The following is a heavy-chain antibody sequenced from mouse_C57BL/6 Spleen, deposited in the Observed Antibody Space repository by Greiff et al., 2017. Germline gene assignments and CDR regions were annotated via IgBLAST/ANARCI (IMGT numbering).Heavy chain of an antibody. V-gene: IGHV3-6*01. Sequence: VQLKESGPGLVKPSQSLSLTCSVTGYSITSGYYWNWIRQFPGNKLEWMGYISYDGSNNYNPSLKNRISITRDTSKNQFFLKLNSVTTEDTATYYCARGIYYGKAMDYWGQGTSVTVSS. D-gene: IGHD2-1*01. CDR3: ARGIYYGKAMDY. CDR2: ISYDGSN. CDR1: GYSITSGYY. J-gene: IGHJ4*01.